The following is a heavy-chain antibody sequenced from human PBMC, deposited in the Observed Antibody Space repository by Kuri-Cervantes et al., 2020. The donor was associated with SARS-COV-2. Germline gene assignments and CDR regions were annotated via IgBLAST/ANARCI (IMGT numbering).Heavy chain of an antibody. CDR2: ISSSSSDI. CDR1: GFTFSRYS. J-gene: IGHJ4*02. V-gene: IGHV3-21*01. Sequence: GGSLRLSCAASGFTFSRYSMKWVRQAPGKGLEWVSCISSSSSDIHYADSVKGRFTISRDDAKNSLFLQMNSLRAEDTAVYYCARDRTDYDFWSGYGTFDYWGQGTLVTVSS. D-gene: IGHD3-3*01. CDR3: ARDRTDYDFWSGYGTFDY.